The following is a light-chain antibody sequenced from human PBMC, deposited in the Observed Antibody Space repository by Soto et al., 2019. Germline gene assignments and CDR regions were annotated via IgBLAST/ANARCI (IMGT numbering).Light chain of an antibody. CDR1: SSNIGSNS. Sequence: QSVLTQPPSASGTPGQRVTISCSGGSSNIGSNSVNWYQQLPGTAPKLLIYGNNQRPSGVPDRFSGSKSGTSASLAISGLHSEDEADYYCASWDDSLSGYVLFGGGTQLTVL. V-gene: IGLV1-44*01. CDR3: ASWDDSLSGYVL. CDR2: GNN. J-gene: IGLJ2*01.